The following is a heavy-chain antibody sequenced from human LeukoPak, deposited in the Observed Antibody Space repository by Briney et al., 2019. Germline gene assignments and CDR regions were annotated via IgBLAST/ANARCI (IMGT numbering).Heavy chain of an antibody. V-gene: IGHV3-23*01. D-gene: IGHD3-3*01. J-gene: IGHJ4*02. Sequence: GGSLRLSCAASGFTFRSYGMSWVRQAPGKGLEWVSAISGSGDTTYYADSVKGRFTISRGNSKNTLYLQMNSLRAEDTAVYYCARHDFWSGYYVDYWGQGTLVTVSS. CDR1: GFTFRSYG. CDR2: ISGSGDTT. CDR3: ARHDFWSGYYVDY.